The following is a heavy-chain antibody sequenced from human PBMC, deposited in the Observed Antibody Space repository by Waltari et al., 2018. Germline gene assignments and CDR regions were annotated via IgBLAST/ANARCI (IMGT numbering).Heavy chain of an antibody. CDR2: IIPIFGTA. V-gene: IGHV1-69*15. CDR1: GGTFSSYA. J-gene: IGHJ6*02. Sequence: QVQLVQSGAEVKKPGSSVKVSCKASGGTFSSYAISWVRQAPGQGLEWMGRIIPIFGTANYGQKFQGRVTINADESTSTAYMELSSLRSEDTAVYYCARGPYYYDSSGSPFYYYYYGMDVWGQGTTVTVSS. CDR3: ARGPYYYDSSGSPFYYYYYGMDV. D-gene: IGHD3-22*01.